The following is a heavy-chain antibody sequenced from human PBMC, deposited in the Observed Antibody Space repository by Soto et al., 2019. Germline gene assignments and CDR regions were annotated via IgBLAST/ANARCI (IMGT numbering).Heavy chain of an antibody. CDR3: ARRVDTAMVSEAFDY. CDR2: IHYSGSS. J-gene: IGHJ4*02. V-gene: IGHV4-39*01. Sequence: SETLPLTCTVSGASISSSGYYWAWIRQTPGKGLEWIASIHYSGSSHYTPSLKSRVTISRDTSKNEFFLRLSSVTATDTAVYFCARRVDTAMVSEAFDYCGQGTLVTVSS. CDR1: GASISSSGYY. D-gene: IGHD5-18*01.